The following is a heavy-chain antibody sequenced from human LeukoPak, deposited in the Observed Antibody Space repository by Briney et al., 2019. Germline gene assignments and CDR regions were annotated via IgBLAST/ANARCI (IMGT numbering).Heavy chain of an antibody. CDR1: GGSISSYY. Sequence: SETLSLTCTVSGGSISSYYWSWIRQAPGKGLEWIGYIYYTGSTNYNPSLKSRVTISVDTSKNQFSLKLSSVTAADTAVYYCARSSRWYAWFDPWGQGALVTVSS. CDR2: IYYTGST. J-gene: IGHJ5*02. CDR3: ARSSRWYAWFDP. D-gene: IGHD6-13*01. V-gene: IGHV4-59*01.